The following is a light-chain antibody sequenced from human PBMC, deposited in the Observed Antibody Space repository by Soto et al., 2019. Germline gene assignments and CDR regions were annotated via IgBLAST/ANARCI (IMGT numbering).Light chain of an antibody. CDR3: SSYIRSSSSWV. V-gene: IGLV2-14*01. J-gene: IGLJ3*02. Sequence: QSALTQPASVSGSPGQSITISCTGTSSDIGNYNYVSWYQQHPGKAPKLIIYEVTNRPSGVSDRFSGSKSGNTASLTISGLQEEDEADYHCSSYIRSSSSWVFGGGTKLTVL. CDR2: EVT. CDR1: SSDIGNYNY.